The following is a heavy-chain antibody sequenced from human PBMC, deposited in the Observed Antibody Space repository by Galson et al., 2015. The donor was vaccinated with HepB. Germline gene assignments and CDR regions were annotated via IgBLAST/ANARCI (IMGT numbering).Heavy chain of an antibody. CDR2: IYYSGST. J-gene: IGHJ4*02. D-gene: IGHD3-16*01. CDR1: GGSISSDGYF. Sequence: SETLSLTCTVSGGSISSDGYFWSWIRQHPGKGLEWIGYIYYSGSTYYNPSLKSRVTISVDTSKNQFSLKLSSVTAADTAVYYCGSHQGGIMSHYDYWGQGTLVPVSS. CDR3: GSHQGGIMSHYDY. V-gene: IGHV4-39*01.